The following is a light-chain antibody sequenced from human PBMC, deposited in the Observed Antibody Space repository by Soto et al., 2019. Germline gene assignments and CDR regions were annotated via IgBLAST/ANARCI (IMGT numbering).Light chain of an antibody. J-gene: IGKJ2*01. V-gene: IGKV3-20*01. CDR1: QNVDSRY. CDR3: QQYDDSPYT. Sequence: EIVLTQSPGTLSLSPGESATLSCRASQNVDSRYLAWYQQKPGQAPRLLIYHASSRATGIPDRFSGSGSGTDFTLTISRLEPEDSAVYFCQQYDDSPYTFGLGTKLEIK. CDR2: HAS.